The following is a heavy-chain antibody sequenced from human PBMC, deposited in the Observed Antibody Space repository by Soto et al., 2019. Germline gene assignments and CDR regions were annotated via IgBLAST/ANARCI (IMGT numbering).Heavy chain of an antibody. CDR1: GGSISSGGYS. J-gene: IGHJ5*02. CDR2: IYHSGST. V-gene: IGHV4-30-2*01. D-gene: IGHD3-22*01. CDR3: ARHDGNYYDSSGYYPDWFDP. Sequence: SSETLSLTCTVSGGSISSGGYSWSWIRQPPGKGLEWIGYIYHSGSTYYNPSLKSRVTISVDRSKNQFSLKLSSVTAADTAVYYCARHDGNYYDSSGYYPDWFDPWGQGTLVTVSS.